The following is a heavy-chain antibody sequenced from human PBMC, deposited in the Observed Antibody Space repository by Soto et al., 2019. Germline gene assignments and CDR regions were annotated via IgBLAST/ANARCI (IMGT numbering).Heavy chain of an antibody. CDR1: GYTFTSYG. J-gene: IGHJ6*03. CDR2: ISAYNGNT. CDR3: AREPYSSSWYPPYYYMDV. D-gene: IGHD6-13*01. V-gene: IGHV1-18*01. Sequence: QVQLVRSGAEVKKPGASVKVSCKASGYTFTSYGISWVRQAPGQGLEWMGWISAYNGNTNYAQKLQGRVTMTTDTSTSTAYMELRSLRSDDTAVYYCAREPYSSSWYPPYYYMDVWGKGTTVTVSS.